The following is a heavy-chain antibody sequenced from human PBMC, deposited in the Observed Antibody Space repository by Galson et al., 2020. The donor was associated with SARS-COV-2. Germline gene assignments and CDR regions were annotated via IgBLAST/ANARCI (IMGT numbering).Heavy chain of an antibody. J-gene: IGHJ4*02. Sequence: GGSLRLSCAASGFTFSSYGMHWVRQAPGKGLERVAVIWYDGSNKYYADSVKGRFTISRDNSKNTLYLQMNSLRAEDTAVYYCARDNYDDYGDYLGFDYWGQGTLVTVSS. V-gene: IGHV3-33*01. D-gene: IGHD4-17*01. CDR1: GFTFSSYG. CDR2: IWYDGSNK. CDR3: ARDNYDDYGDYLGFDY.